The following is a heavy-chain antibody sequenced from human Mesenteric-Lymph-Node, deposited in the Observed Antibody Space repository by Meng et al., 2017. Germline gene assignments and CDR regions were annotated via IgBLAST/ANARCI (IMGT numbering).Heavy chain of an antibody. D-gene: IGHD3-22*01. CDR2: IKSKTDGGTT. V-gene: IGHV3-15*01. J-gene: IGHJ4*02. CDR3: TTDYYYDSSGFNYFDY. Sequence: WIRQPPGKGLEWVGRIKSKTDGGTTDYAAPVKGRFTISRDDSKNTLYLQMNSLKTEDTAVYYCTTDYYYDSSGFNYFDYWGQGTLVTVSS.